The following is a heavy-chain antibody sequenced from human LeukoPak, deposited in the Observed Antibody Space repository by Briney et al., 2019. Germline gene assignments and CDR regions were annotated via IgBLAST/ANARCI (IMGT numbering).Heavy chain of an antibody. D-gene: IGHD6-19*01. CDR3: ARAYIGYSSGWYGMGY. CDR2: INPNSGGT. CDR1: GYTFTGYY. J-gene: IGHJ4*02. V-gene: IGHV1-2*02. Sequence: ASVKVSCKASGYTFTGYYMHWVRQAPGQGLEWMGWINPNSGGTNYAQKFQGRVTMTRDTSISTAYMELSRLRSDDTAVYYCARAYIGYSSGWYGMGYWGQGTLVTVSS.